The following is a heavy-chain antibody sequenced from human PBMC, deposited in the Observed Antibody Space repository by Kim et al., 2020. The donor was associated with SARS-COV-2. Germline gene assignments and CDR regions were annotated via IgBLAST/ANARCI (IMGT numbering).Heavy chain of an antibody. D-gene: IGHD1-26*01. V-gene: IGHV3-33*01. CDR3: ARGGGELGAFDI. J-gene: IGHJ3*02. Sequence: YEDYVKGRYTIARNNAKNALYWQMNSLRAEETAVYYCARGGGELGAFDIWGQGTIVTVSS.